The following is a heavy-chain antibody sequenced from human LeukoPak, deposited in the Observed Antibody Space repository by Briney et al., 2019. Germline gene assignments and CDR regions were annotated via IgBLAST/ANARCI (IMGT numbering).Heavy chain of an antibody. CDR1: GGTFSSYA. CDR3: ARVDDSSGYYYYYMDV. V-gene: IGHV1-69*05. CDR2: IIPIFGTA. J-gene: IGHJ6*03. Sequence: SVKVSCKASGGTFSSYAISWVRQAPGQGLEWMGGIIPIFGTANYAQKFQGRVTITTDESTSTAYMELSSLRSEDMAVYYCARVDDSSGYYYYYMDVWGKGTTVTVSS. D-gene: IGHD3-22*01.